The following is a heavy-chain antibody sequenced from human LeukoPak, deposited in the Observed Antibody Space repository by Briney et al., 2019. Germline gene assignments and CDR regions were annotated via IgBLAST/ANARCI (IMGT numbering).Heavy chain of an antibody. J-gene: IGHJ4*02. CDR1: GGSFSGYY. D-gene: IGHD6-13*01. V-gene: IGHV4-34*01. Sequence: SETLSLTCAVYGGSFSGYYWSWIRQPPGKGLEWIGEINHSGSTNYNPSLKSRVTISVDTSKNQFSLKLSSVTAADTAVYYCARKKKRQPSFFDYWGQGTLVTVSS. CDR3: ARKKKRQPSFFDY. CDR2: INHSGST.